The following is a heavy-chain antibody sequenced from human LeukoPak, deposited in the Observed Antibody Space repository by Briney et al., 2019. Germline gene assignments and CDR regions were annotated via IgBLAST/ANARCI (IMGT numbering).Heavy chain of an antibody. CDR2: ILSDGRNK. CDR1: GFTFSTYG. CDR3: AKRTATTEFDY. V-gene: IGHV3-30*18. Sequence: GGSLRLSCAASGFTFSTYGMHWVRQAPGKGLEWVALILSDGRNKYYADSVKGRFTISRDNSKNTLYLEMNSLRAEDTAVYCCAKRTATTEFDYWGQGALVTVSS. D-gene: IGHD1-14*01. J-gene: IGHJ4*02.